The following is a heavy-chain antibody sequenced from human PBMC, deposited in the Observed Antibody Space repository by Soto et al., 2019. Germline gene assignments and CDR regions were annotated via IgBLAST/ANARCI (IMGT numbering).Heavy chain of an antibody. V-gene: IGHV3-48*02. Sequence: EVQLVESGGGLVQPGGSLRLSCAASGFTFSSYSMNWVRQAPGKGLEWVSYISSSSSTIYYADSVKGRFTISRDNAKNSLYLQMNSLRDEDTAVYYCAGSVLGRDYGTGDYYFDYWGQGTLVTVSS. CDR1: GFTFSSYS. CDR2: ISSSSSTI. CDR3: AGSVLGRDYGTGDYYFDY. D-gene: IGHD4-17*01. J-gene: IGHJ4*02.